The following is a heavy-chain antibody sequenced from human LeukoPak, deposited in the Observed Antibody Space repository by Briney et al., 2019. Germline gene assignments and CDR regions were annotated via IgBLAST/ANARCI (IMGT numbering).Heavy chain of an antibody. CDR2: INHSGST. Sequence: KASETLSLTCAVYGGSFSGYYWSWIRQPPGKGLEWIGEINHSGSTNYNPSLKSRVTISVDTSKNQFSLKLSSVTAADTAVYYCARCFSIVGAIRWYYFDYWGQGTRSPSPQ. CDR3: ARCFSIVGAIRWYYFDY. J-gene: IGHJ4*02. CDR1: GGSFSGYY. V-gene: IGHV4-34*01. D-gene: IGHD1-26*01.